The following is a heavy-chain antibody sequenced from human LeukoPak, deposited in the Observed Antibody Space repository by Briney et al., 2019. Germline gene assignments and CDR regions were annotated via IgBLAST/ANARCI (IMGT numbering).Heavy chain of an antibody. J-gene: IGHJ6*03. CDR3: ARDNELRYFDWSPRYYYYYYMDV. CDR1: GYTFTGYY. CDR2: INPNSGGT. Sequence: GASVKVSCKASGYTFTGYYMHWVRQASGQGLEWMGWINPNSGGTNYAQKFQGRVTMTRDTSISTAYMELSRLRSDDTAVYYCARDNELRYFDWSPRYYYYYYMDVWGKGTTVTVSS. V-gene: IGHV1-2*02. D-gene: IGHD3-9*01.